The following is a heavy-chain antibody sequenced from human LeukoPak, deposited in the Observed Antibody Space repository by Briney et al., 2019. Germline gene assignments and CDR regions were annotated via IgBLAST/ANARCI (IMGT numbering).Heavy chain of an antibody. CDR2: IYSGGST. D-gene: IGHD3-10*01. CDR1: GFTVSSNS. J-gene: IGHJ4*02. CDR3: ARHLRYGSGGYFDY. Sequence: QPGGSLRLSCAASGFTVSSNSMSWVRQAPGKGLEWVSVIYSGGSTKYADSVKGRFTIFRDNSKNTLNLQMNSLRAEDTAVYYCARHLRYGSGGYFDYWGQGTLVTVSS. V-gene: IGHV3-66*04.